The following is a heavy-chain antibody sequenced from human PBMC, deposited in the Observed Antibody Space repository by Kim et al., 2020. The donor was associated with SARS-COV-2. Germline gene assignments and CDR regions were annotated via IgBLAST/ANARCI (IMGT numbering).Heavy chain of an antibody. D-gene: IGHD6-19*01. Sequence: SVKVSCKASGGTFSSYAISWVRQAPGQGLEWMGGIIPIFGTANYAQKFQGRVTITADESTSTAYMELSSLRSEDTAVYYCARALYGWQAQDYWGQGTLVTVSS. V-gene: IGHV1-69*13. CDR2: IIPIFGTA. J-gene: IGHJ4*02. CDR3: ARALYGWQAQDY. CDR1: GGTFSSYA.